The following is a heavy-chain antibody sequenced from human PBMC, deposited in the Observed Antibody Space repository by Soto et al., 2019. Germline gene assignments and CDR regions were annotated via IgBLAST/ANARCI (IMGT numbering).Heavy chain of an antibody. CDR3: ARGERITMVRGWFDP. D-gene: IGHD3-10*01. Sequence: QVQLVESGGGVVQPGRSLRLSCAASGFTFSSYAMHWVRQAPGKGLEWVAVISYDGSNKYYADSVKGRFTISRDNSKNTLYLQMNSLRAEDTAVYYCARGERITMVRGWFDPWGQVTLVTVSS. CDR2: ISYDGSNK. V-gene: IGHV3-30-3*01. J-gene: IGHJ5*02. CDR1: GFTFSSYA.